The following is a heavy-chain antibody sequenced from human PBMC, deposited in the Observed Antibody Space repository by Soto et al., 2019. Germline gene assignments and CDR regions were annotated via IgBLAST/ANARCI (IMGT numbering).Heavy chain of an antibody. Sequence: SETLSLTCTVSDVSSGGSYHYWGWILQPPGKGLEWIGNIDLGGTKYYNPSLKSRLTMSLDTSKKLLSLELTSVTATDTAVYYCALYQRGYSGGSQFDPWGQGTLVTVSS. V-gene: IGHV4-39*01. CDR1: DVSSGGSYHY. CDR2: IDLGGTK. D-gene: IGHD5-12*01. CDR3: ALYQRGYSGGSQFDP. J-gene: IGHJ5*02.